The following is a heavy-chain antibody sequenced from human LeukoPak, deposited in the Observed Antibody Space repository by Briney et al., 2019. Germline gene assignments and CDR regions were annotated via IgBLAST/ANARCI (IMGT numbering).Heavy chain of an antibody. D-gene: IGHD1-26*01. V-gene: IGHV1-18*01. Sequence: GASVKVSCKASGYTFTSYGITWVRQAPGPGLEWMGCISAYNGNTNYAQNLQGRVSMTTDTSTSTAYMEVRSLRSDDTAVYYCARSKVGATIDYWGQGTLVTVSS. CDR1: GYTFTSYG. J-gene: IGHJ4*02. CDR2: ISAYNGNT. CDR3: ARSKVGATIDY.